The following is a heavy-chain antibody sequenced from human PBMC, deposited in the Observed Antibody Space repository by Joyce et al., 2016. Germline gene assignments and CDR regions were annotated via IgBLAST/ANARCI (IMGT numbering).Heavy chain of an antibody. CDR3: AKDKYMRSSRESHFHH. J-gene: IGHJ1*01. CDR1: GFIFDDYT. CDR2: ITWDAVSI. D-gene: IGHD6-6*01. Sequence: EVQLVDSGGVVVQPGGSLRLACAASGFIFDDYTMFWVREPPGKGLEWVSLITWDAVSIYYADSVKDRFTISRDNSKNSLFLQINSLKTEDTALYYCAKDKYMRSSRESHFHHWGQGTPVIVSS. V-gene: IGHV3-43*01.